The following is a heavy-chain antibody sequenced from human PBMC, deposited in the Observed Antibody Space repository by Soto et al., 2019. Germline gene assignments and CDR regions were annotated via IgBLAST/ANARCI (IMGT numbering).Heavy chain of an antibody. CDR2: INAYNGNT. Sequence: ASVKVSCKASGYTFTSYYMHWVRQAPGQGLEWMGIINAYNGNTNYAQKLQGRVTMTTDTSTSTAYMELRSLRSDDTAVYYCARDPYYYDSSGYSHWGQGTLVTVSS. V-gene: IGHV1-18*04. CDR3: ARDPYYYDSSGYSH. J-gene: IGHJ4*02. CDR1: GYTFTSYY. D-gene: IGHD3-22*01.